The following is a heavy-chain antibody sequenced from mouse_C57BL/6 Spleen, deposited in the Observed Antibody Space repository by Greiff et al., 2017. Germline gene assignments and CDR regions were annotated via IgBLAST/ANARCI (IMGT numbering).Heavy chain of an antibody. CDR1: GYTFTDYN. CDR2: INPNNGGT. J-gene: IGHJ2*01. D-gene: IGHD2-1*01. Sequence: VHVKQSGPELVKPGASVKMSCKASGYTFTDYNMHWVKQSHGKSLEWIGYINPNNGGTSYNQKFKGKATLTVNKSSSTAYMELRSLTSEDSAVYYCAREGNYGYWGQGTTLTVSS. V-gene: IGHV1-22*01. CDR3: AREGNYGY.